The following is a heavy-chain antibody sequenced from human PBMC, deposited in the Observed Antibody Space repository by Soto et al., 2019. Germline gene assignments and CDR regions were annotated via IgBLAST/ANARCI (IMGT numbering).Heavy chain of an antibody. CDR2: IYYSGST. D-gene: IGHD3-22*01. Sequence: PSETLSLTCTVSGGSISSSSYYWGWIRQPPGKGLEWIGSIYYSGSTYYNPSLKSRVTISVDTSKNQFSLKLSSVTAADTAVYYCPFLYYDSSGYYFDYWGQGTLVTVSS. CDR3: PFLYYDSSGYYFDY. CDR1: GGSISSSSYY. V-gene: IGHV4-39*01. J-gene: IGHJ4*02.